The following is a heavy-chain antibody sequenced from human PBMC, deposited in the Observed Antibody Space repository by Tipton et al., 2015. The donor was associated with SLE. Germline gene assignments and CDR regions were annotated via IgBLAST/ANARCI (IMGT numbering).Heavy chain of an antibody. J-gene: IGHJ3*02. D-gene: IGHD6-19*01. Sequence: TLSLTCTVSGGSISSSSYYWSWIRQPPGKGLEWIGYIYTSGSTNYNPSLKSRVTISVDTSKNQFSLKLSSVTAADTAVYYCARVNPGAGDAFDIWGRGTMVTVSS. V-gene: IGHV4-61*09. CDR1: GGSISSSSYY. CDR3: ARVNPGAGDAFDI. CDR2: IYTSGST.